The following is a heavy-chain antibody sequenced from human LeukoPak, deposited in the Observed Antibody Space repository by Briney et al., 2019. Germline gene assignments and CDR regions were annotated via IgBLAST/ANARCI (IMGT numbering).Heavy chain of an antibody. D-gene: IGHD2-21*02. V-gene: IGHV4-30-4*01. CDR2: IYYSGST. CDR1: GGSISSGDYY. CDR3: ASQTHSGDSFDYFDY. J-gene: IGHJ4*02. Sequence: SQTLSLTCTVSGGSISSGDYYWSWIRQPPGKGLEWIGYIYYSGSTYYNPSLKSRVTISVDTSKNQFSLKLSSVTAADTAVYYCASQTHSGDSFDYFDYWGQGTLVTVSS.